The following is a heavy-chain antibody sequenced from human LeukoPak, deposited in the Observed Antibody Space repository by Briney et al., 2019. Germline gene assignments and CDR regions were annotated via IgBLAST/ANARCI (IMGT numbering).Heavy chain of an antibody. CDR1: GYSISSGYY. CDR3: ARTHCSSTSCPDFDY. J-gene: IGHJ4*02. D-gene: IGHD2-2*01. Sequence: SETLSLTCTVSGYSISSGYYWGWIRQPPGKGLEWIGSIYHSGSTYYNPSLKSRVTISVDTSKNQFCLKLSSVTAADTAVYYCARTHCSSTSCPDFDYWGQGTLVTVSS. V-gene: IGHV4-38-2*02. CDR2: IYHSGST.